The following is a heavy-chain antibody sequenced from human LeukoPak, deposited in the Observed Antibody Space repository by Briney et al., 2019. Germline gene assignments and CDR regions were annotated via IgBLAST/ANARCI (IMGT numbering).Heavy chain of an antibody. J-gene: IGHJ4*02. CDR2: IKSKTDGGTT. CDR1: GFTFSNAW. Sequence: GGSLRLSCAASGFTFSNAWMSWVRQAPGKGLEWVGRIKSKTDGGTTDYAAPVKGRFTISRDNAKNSLYLQMNSLRVEDTAVYYCARCTTGRTFGSLREIKRSREIDYWGQGTLVTVSS. V-gene: IGHV3-15*01. CDR3: ARCTTGRTFGSLREIKRSREIDY. D-gene: IGHD1-1*01.